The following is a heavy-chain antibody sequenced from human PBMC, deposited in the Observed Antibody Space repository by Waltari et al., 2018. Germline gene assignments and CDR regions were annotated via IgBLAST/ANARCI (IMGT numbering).Heavy chain of an antibody. V-gene: IGHV1-2*06. Sequence: QVQLVQSGAEVKKPGASVTVSCKASGYTFTGYYMHWVRQAPGQGLEWMGRSNPNSGGTKYAQKFQGRVTMTRDTSISTAYMELSRLRSYDTAVYYCARAHSSPTYDYWGQGTLVTVSS. J-gene: IGHJ4*02. CDR1: GYTFTGYY. D-gene: IGHD6-6*01. CDR3: ARAHSSPTYDY. CDR2: SNPNSGGT.